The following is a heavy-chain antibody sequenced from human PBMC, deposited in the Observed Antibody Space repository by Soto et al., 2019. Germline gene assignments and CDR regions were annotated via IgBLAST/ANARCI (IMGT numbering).Heavy chain of an antibody. CDR1: GFSISSRSY. D-gene: IGHD6-19*01. CDR2: IYHGGTT. V-gene: IGHV4-38-2*02. J-gene: IGHJ4*01. CDR3: AKAHVMVVVGSTFDD. Sequence: GSLSLTCTVSGFSISSRSYWWGIREPAGGGPEWIASIYHGGTTFYNPSLKSRVTVSVDNSNNQFSLKLRSVTAADTAVYYGAKAHVMVVVGSTFDDWGHGTPVTVSS.